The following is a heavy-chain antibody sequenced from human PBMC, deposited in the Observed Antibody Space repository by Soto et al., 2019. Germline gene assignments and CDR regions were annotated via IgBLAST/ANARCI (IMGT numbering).Heavy chain of an antibody. CDR2: IYYTGRT. Sequence: PSETLSLTXTVSGGSMSSGGHYWSWLRQHPGKGLEWFGHIYYTGRTYYNPSLRSRVTMSVDTSKNQFSLKLSSVTAADTALYYCARILGYCSNTSCRYYFDHWGQGALVTVSS. CDR3: ARILGYCSNTSCRYYFDH. J-gene: IGHJ4*02. CDR1: GGSMSSGGHY. V-gene: IGHV4-31*02. D-gene: IGHD2-2*01.